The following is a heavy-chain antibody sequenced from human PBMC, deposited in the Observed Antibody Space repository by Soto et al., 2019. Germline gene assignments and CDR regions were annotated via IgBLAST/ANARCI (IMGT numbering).Heavy chain of an antibody. D-gene: IGHD2-15*01. J-gene: IGHJ4*02. CDR1: GGSISSSNW. V-gene: IGHV4-4*02. CDR3: AREAASGGSWYFDY. Sequence: QVQLQESGPGLVKPSGTLSLTCAVSGGSISSSNWWSWVRQPPGKGLEWIGEIYHSGSTNYNPSLKHRVPISVDKSKNQFSLKRSSVTAADTAVYYCAREAASGGSWYFDYWGQGTLVTVSS. CDR2: IYHSGST.